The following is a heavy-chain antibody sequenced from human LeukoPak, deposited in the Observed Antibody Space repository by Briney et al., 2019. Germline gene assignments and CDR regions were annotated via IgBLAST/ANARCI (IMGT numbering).Heavy chain of an antibody. J-gene: IGHJ5*02. V-gene: IGHV1-8*03. D-gene: IGHD2-2*02. CDR1: GYTFTSYD. CDR3: AREYGRGSSSISCYTRGFDA. CDR2: MNPNSGNT. Sequence: ASVTVSCKASGYTFTSYDINWLRQATGQGLEWMGWMNPNSGNTGYAQKFQGRVTITRNTAISPAYMERSSLRSEDTAVYYCAREYGRGSSSISCYTRGFDAWGQGTLVTVSS.